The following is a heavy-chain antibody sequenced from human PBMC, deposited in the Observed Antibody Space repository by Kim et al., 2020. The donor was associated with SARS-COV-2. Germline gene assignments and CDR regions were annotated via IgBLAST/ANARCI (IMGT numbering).Heavy chain of an antibody. CDR2: ISVYNGNT. CDR1: GYTFTSYG. V-gene: IGHV1-18*01. J-gene: IGHJ4*02. CDR3: AREVRGSGVYYFDY. Sequence: ASVKVSCKASGYTFTSYGISWVRQAPGQGLEWMGWISVYNGNTNYAQKLQGRVTMTTDTSTSTAYMELRSLRSDDTAVYYCAREVRGSGVYYFDYWGQGTLVTVSS. D-gene: IGHD3-10*01.